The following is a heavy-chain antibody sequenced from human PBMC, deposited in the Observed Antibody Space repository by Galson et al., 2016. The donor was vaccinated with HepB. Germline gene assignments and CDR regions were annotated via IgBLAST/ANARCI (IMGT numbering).Heavy chain of an antibody. CDR2: INRDGSEK. Sequence: SLRLSCAGSGFSLSAYWMVWVRQAPGKGLEWVANINRDGSEKYSVEGRFSISRDNAKNSLYLQMDSLRAEDTAVYYCARDVGYEALDCWGQGTLVIVSA. CDR1: GFSLSAYW. D-gene: IGHD2-2*01. CDR3: ARDVGYEALDC. J-gene: IGHJ4*02. V-gene: IGHV3-7*01.